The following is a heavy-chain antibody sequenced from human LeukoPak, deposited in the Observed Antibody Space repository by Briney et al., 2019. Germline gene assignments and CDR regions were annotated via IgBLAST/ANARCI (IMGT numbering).Heavy chain of an antibody. CDR1: GGSFSGYY. V-gene: IGHV4-34*01. CDR2: INHSGST. J-gene: IGHJ4*02. D-gene: IGHD3-3*01. CDR3: GRGRTIFGVDFDY. Sequence: PSETLSLTCAVYGGSFSGYYWSWIRQPPGKGLEWIGEINHSGSTNYNPSLKSRVTISVDTSKNQFSLKLSSVTAAATAVYYCGRGRTIFGVDFDYWGQGTLVTVSS.